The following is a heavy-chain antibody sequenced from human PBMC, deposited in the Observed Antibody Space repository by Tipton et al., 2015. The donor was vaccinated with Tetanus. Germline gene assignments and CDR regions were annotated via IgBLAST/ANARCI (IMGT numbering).Heavy chain of an antibody. CDR2: IHQSGST. CDR3: VRGPKHWLTAGQVY. D-gene: IGHD6-19*01. Sequence: TLSLTCAVSGGSISSGNWWSWVRQSPGKGLEWIGEIHQSGSTSYNPTLKSRVSMSVDKSKNQFSLQLNSVTAAATAIYYCVRGPKHWLTAGQVYWGQGPLVTVSS. J-gene: IGHJ4*02. V-gene: IGHV4-4*02. CDR1: GGSISSGNW.